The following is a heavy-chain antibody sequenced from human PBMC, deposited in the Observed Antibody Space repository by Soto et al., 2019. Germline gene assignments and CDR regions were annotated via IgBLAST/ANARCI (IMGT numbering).Heavy chain of an antibody. D-gene: IGHD2-15*01. J-gene: IGHJ4*02. V-gene: IGHV3-48*02. Sequence: PGGSLRLSCATSGFIFSTYSMNWVRQAPGKGLEWVSYISSSSSSIYYADSVKGRFTIFRDNAKNSLYLQMNSLRDEDTAVYYCARDRCSGGSCYLYFDYWGQGTQVTVSS. CDR2: ISSSSSSI. CDR3: ARDRCSGGSCYLYFDY. CDR1: GFIFSTYS.